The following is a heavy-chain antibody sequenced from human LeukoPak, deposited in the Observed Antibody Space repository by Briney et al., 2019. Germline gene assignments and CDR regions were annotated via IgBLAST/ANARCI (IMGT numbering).Heavy chain of an antibody. CDR3: AGLLWFGELLTYAFDI. D-gene: IGHD3-10*01. J-gene: IGHJ3*02. V-gene: IGHV3-9*01. CDR2: ISWNSGSI. Sequence: PGGSLRLSCAASGFAFDDYAMHWVRQAPGQGLEWCSGISWNSGSIGYADSVKGRFTISRYNAKNSLYLQMNSLRAEDTAVYYCAGLLWFGELLTYAFDIWGQGTMVTVSS. CDR1: GFAFDDYA.